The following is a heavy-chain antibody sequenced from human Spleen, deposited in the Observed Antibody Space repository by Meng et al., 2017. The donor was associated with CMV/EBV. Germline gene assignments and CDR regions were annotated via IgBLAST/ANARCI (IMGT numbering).Heavy chain of an antibody. Sequence: SCAGSGFTVSYYAMHWVRQAPGKGLEWVAVISYDGSSKYSADSVKGRFTISRDNSKNTLYLQMNSLRAEDTSVYYCARDQRWNDDFDYWGQGTLVTVSS. V-gene: IGHV3-30-3*01. D-gene: IGHD1-1*01. CDR3: ARDQRWNDDFDY. J-gene: IGHJ4*02. CDR1: GFTVSYYA. CDR2: ISYDGSSK.